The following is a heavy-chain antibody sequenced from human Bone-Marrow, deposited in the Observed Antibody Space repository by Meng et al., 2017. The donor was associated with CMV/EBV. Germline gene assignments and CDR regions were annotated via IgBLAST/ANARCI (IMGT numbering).Heavy chain of an antibody. V-gene: IGHV1-2*02. J-gene: IGHJ3*02. D-gene: IGHD2-15*01. CDR1: GYTFTGYY. CDR3: ARVMVEARGINGFDI. CDR2: INPNSGGT. Sequence: ASVKVSCKASGYTFTGYYMHWVRQAPGQGLEWMGWINPNSGGTNYAQKFQGRVTMTRDTSTRTLYMELSSLRSEDTAVYYCARVMVEARGINGFDIWGQGTMVTVSS.